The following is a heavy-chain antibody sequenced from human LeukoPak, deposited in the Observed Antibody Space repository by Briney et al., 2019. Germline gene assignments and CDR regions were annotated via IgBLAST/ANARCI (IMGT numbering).Heavy chain of an antibody. Sequence: ASVKVSCKASGYTFTGYYMHRVRQAPGQGLEWMGWINPNSGGTNYAQKFQGRVTMTRDTSISTAYMELSRLRSDDTAVYYCARGRGSYRRGMDVWGQGTTVTVSS. J-gene: IGHJ6*02. CDR1: GYTFTGYY. D-gene: IGHD3-16*02. V-gene: IGHV1-2*02. CDR2: INPNSGGT. CDR3: ARGRGSYRRGMDV.